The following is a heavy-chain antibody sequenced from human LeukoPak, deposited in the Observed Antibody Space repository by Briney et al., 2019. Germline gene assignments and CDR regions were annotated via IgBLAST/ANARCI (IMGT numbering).Heavy chain of an antibody. CDR1: GFSFSSHT. V-gene: IGHV3-23*01. CDR3: ARKRPNYFDY. CDR2: ISGSGGST. J-gene: IGHJ4*02. Sequence: PGGSLRLSCAAPGFSFSSHTMSWVRQTPGKGLEWVSAISGSGGSTFYADSVRGRFTISRDNAENSPYLQMNSLRAEDTALYYCARKRPNYFDYWGQGTLVTVSS.